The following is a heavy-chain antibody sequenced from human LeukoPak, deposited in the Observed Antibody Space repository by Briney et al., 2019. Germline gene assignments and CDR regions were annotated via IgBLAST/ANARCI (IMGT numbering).Heavy chain of an antibody. D-gene: IGHD6-19*01. Sequence: SETLSLTCTVSGGSISSSSYYWGWIRQPPGKGLEWIGSIYYSGSTYYNPSLKSRVTISVDTSKNHFSLRLISVTAADTAMYYCARHEHKAVAGDTWGQGTLVTVSS. V-gene: IGHV4-39*01. CDR1: GGSISSSSYY. CDR3: ARHEHKAVAGDT. J-gene: IGHJ5*02. CDR2: IYYSGST.